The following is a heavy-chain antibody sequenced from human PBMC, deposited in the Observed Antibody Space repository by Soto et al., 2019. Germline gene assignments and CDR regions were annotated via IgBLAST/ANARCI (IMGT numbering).Heavy chain of an antibody. CDR3: ARDLSRALGASWFDP. CDR2: IYYSGST. V-gene: IGHV4-59*12. CDR1: GGSISSYY. J-gene: IGHJ5*02. D-gene: IGHD3-16*01. Sequence: SETLSLTCTVSGGSISSYYWSWIRQPPGKGLEWIGYIYYSGSTNYNPSLKSRVTISVDTSKNHFSLKLSSVTAADTAVYYCARDLSRALGASWFDPWGQGTLVTVSS.